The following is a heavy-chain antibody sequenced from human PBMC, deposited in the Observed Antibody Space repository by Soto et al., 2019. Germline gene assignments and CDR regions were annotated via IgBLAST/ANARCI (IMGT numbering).Heavy chain of an antibody. D-gene: IGHD3-10*01. V-gene: IGHV4-59*01. J-gene: IGHJ4*02. CDR3: ATENPGEGGHTFDF. Sequence: SETLSLTCTVSGGSISGYHWSWIRQPPGRGLEWIGYISSGGSTNYSPSLEDRLTMSVDTSKNQFSLKLSSVTAADTAVYYCATENPGEGGHTFDFWGQGALVTVSS. CDR2: ISSGGST. CDR1: GGSISGYH.